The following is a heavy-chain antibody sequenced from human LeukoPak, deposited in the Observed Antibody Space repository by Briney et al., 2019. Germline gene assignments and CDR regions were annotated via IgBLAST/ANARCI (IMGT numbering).Heavy chain of an antibody. CDR3: ARLYCSSTSCSGFLDYRLDP. D-gene: IGHD2-2*01. CDR1: SYSISSGYY. J-gene: IGHJ5*02. V-gene: IGHV4-38-2*01. Sequence: SETLSLTCAVSSYSISSGYYWGWIRQPPGKGLEWIASIYHSGSTYYNPSLKSRVTISVDTSKNQFSLKLSSVTAADTAVYYCARLYCSSTSCSGFLDYRLDPWGQGTLVTVSS. CDR2: IYHSGST.